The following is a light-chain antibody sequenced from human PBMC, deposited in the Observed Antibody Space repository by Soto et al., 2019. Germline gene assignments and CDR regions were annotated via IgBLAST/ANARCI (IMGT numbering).Light chain of an antibody. J-gene: IGKJ4*02. CDR1: QDITNY. V-gene: IGKV1-33*01. CDR3: QQYDTPPLT. CDR2: DAS. Sequence: IQMTQSPSSLSASVGDRVTITCQASQDITNYLNWYQQKPGKAPKLLFYDASNLETGVPSRFSGGGSGTHFTFTITSLQPEDTATYYCQQYDTPPLTFGGGTKVEIK.